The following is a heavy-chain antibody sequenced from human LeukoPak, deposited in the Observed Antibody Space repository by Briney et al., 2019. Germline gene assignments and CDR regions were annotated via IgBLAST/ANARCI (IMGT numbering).Heavy chain of an antibody. J-gene: IGHJ5*02. Sequence: GSLRLSCAASGFTFSNYGMNWIRQPAGKGLEWTGRIYSSGSTNYNPSLKSRVTISVDTSKNQFSLKLSSVTAADTAVYYCAREGLNMVRGVIPKEAWGWFDPWGQGTLVTVSS. CDR3: AREGLNMVRGVIPKEAWGWFDP. D-gene: IGHD3-10*01. V-gene: IGHV4-4*07. CDR1: GFTFSNYG. CDR2: IYSSGST.